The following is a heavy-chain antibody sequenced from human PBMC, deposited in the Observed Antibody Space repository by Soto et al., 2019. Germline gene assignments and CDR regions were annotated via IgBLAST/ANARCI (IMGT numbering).Heavy chain of an antibody. J-gene: IGHJ4*02. CDR2: INHSGST. CDR3: ARRRVYGSCSYYCISFG. CDR1: GGSFSGYY. Sequence: ETLSLTCAVYGGSFSGYYRSWIRQPPGKGLEWIGEINHSGSTNYNPSLKSRVTISVNTSKNEFSLKLNYVTAADTAVYYSARRRVYGSCSYYCISFGWGQGTHVTVSS. V-gene: IGHV4-34*01. D-gene: IGHD3-10*01.